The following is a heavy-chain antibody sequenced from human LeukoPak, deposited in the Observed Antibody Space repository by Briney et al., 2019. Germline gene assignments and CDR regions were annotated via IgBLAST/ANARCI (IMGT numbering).Heavy chain of an antibody. J-gene: IGHJ5*02. CDR1: GGSISSSSYY. V-gene: IGHV4-39*07. CDR3: ARFSSTSLGFDP. Sequence: SETLSLTCTVSGGSISSSSYYWGWIRQPPGKGLEWIGSIYYSGSTYYNPSLKSRVTISVDTSKNQFSLKLSSVTAADTAVYYCARFSSTSLGFDPWGQGTLVTASS. CDR2: IYYSGST. D-gene: IGHD2-2*01.